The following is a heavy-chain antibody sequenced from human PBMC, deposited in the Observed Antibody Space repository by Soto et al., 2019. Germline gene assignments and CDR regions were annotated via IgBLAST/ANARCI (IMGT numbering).Heavy chain of an antibody. Sequence: QITLKESGPTLVKPTQTLTLTCTFSGFSLSTSGVGVGWIRQPPGKALEWLALIYWDDDKRYSPSLKSRLTISNDASKSQVVLTMTYMDPVDTATYYCAHSFDCSRGSCYSNFDYWGQGTLVTVSS. CDR1: GFSLSTSGVG. CDR2: IYWDDDK. V-gene: IGHV2-5*02. CDR3: AHSFDCSRGSCYSNFDY. J-gene: IGHJ4*02. D-gene: IGHD2-15*01.